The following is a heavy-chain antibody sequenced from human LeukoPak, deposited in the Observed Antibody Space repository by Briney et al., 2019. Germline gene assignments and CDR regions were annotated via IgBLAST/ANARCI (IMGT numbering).Heavy chain of an antibody. Sequence: GGSLRLSCVASGFTFSSYVMSWVRQAPGKGLEWVSYISSSSSTIYYADSVKGRFTISRDNAKNSLYLQMNTLRAEDTAVYYCARDRHKYNYDSGGYPPYWGQGTLVTVSS. J-gene: IGHJ4*02. CDR2: ISSSSSTI. V-gene: IGHV3-48*01. D-gene: IGHD3-22*01. CDR1: GFTFSSYV. CDR3: ARDRHKYNYDSGGYPPY.